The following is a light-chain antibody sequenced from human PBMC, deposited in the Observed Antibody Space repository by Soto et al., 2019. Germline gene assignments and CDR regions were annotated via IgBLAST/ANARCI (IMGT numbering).Light chain of an antibody. Sequence: EIVLTQSPATLSLSPGERATLSCRASQSVSSYLAWYQQKPGQAPRLLIYGASSRATGIPDRFTGSGSGTDFTLTISRLEPEDFAVYYCQQRHNWPITFGQGTRLEIK. CDR2: GAS. CDR1: QSVSSY. CDR3: QQRHNWPIT. J-gene: IGKJ5*01. V-gene: IGKV3-11*01.